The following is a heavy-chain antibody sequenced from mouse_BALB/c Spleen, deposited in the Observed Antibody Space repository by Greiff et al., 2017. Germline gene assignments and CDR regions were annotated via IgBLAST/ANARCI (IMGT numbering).Heavy chain of an antibody. CDR1: GYSITSDYA. CDR3: ARSGDYDGIFAY. D-gene: IGHD2-4*01. Sequence: EVQVVESGPGLVQPSQSLSLTCTVTGYSITSDYAWNWIRQFPGNKLEWMGYISYSGSTSYNPSLKSRISITRDTSKNQFFLQLNSVTTEDTATYYCARSGDYDGIFAYWGQGTLVTVSA. J-gene: IGHJ3*01. V-gene: IGHV3-2*02. CDR2: ISYSGST.